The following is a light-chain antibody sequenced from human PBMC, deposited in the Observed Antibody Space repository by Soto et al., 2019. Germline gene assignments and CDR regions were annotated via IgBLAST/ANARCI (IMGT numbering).Light chain of an antibody. Sequence: QSVLAQPPSASGTPGQRVSISCSGSSSNIGRNTVNWYQQLPGTTPKVLIYSNIQRPSGVPDRFSGSKSGTSASLAITGFQSEDEADYYCAAWDDSLNAYVFGAGTKVTAL. CDR2: SNI. V-gene: IGLV1-44*01. CDR1: SSNIGRNT. CDR3: AAWDDSLNAYV. J-gene: IGLJ1*01.